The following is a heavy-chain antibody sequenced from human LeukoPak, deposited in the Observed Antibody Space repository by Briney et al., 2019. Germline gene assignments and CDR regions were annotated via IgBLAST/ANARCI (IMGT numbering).Heavy chain of an antibody. V-gene: IGHV4-4*07. CDR1: GGSISSYY. CDR2: IYTSGST. CDR3: ARERCSSTSCCLGWFDP. Sequence: SETLSLTCTASGGSISSYYWSWIRQPAGKGLEWIGRIYTSGSTNYNPSLKSRVTMSVDTSKNQSSLKLSSVTAADTAVYYCARERCSSTSCCLGWFDPWGQGTLVTVSS. J-gene: IGHJ5*02. D-gene: IGHD2-2*01.